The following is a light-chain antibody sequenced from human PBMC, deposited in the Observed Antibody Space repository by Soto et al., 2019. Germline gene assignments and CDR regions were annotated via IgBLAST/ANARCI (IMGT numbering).Light chain of an antibody. CDR2: SYN. J-gene: IGLJ2*01. CDR1: SSNIGSNT. V-gene: IGLV1-44*01. CDR3: AAWDDILNGVL. Sequence: QSVLTQPPSASGTPGQRVIISCSGSSSNIGSNTVNWYQQIPGTAPKLLIYSYNQRPSGVPDRFSGSKSDTSASLATSGLQSEDEAEYYCAAWDDILNGVLFGGGTKLTVL.